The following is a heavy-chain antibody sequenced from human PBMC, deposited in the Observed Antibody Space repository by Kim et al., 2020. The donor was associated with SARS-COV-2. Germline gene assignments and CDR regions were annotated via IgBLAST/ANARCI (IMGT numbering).Heavy chain of an antibody. D-gene: IGHD3-16*01. Sequence: SVKVSCKASGGTFSSYAISWVRQAPGQGLEWMGGIIPIFGTANYAQKFQGRVTITADESTSTAYMELSSLRSEDTAVYYCAREGFGGADYYYYGMDVWGQGTTVTVSS. CDR2: IIPIFGTA. V-gene: IGHV1-69*13. CDR3: AREGFGGADYYYYGMDV. J-gene: IGHJ6*02. CDR1: GGTFSSYA.